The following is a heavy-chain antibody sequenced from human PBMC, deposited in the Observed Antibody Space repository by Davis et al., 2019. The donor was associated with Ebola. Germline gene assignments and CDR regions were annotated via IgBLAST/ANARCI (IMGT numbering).Heavy chain of an antibody. CDR2: ISSSSSTI. CDR3: AKDVATAEDY. J-gene: IGHJ4*02. Sequence: GESLKISCAASGFTFSSYSMNWVRQAPGKGLEWVSYISSSSSTIYYADSVKGRFTISRDNAKNSLYLQMNSLRDEDTAVYYCAKDVATAEDYWGQGTLVTVSS. D-gene: IGHD5-12*01. V-gene: IGHV3-48*02. CDR1: GFTFSSYS.